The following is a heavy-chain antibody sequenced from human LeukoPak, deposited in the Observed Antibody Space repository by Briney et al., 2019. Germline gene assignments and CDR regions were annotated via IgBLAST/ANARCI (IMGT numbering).Heavy chain of an antibody. CDR2: ISSSGSTI. CDR3: ARVIRDYGHRSDAFDI. V-gene: IGHV3-48*03. Sequence: GGSLRLSCAASGFTFSSYEMNWVRQAPGKGLEWVSYISSSGSTIYYAYSVKGLFTISRDNAKNSLYLQMNILRADDTAVYYCARVIRDYGHRSDAFDIWGQGTMVTVSS. J-gene: IGHJ3*02. D-gene: IGHD4-17*01. CDR1: GFTFSSYE.